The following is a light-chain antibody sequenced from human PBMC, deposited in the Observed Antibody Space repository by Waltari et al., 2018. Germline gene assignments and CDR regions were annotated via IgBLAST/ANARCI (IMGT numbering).Light chain of an antibody. V-gene: IGLV2-14*01. Sequence: QSALTQPASVSGSPGQSITISCIGTSSDVGGYKYVSWFQQYPGQAPQLIIYEGNNPPRGTPPRLHVGGVEDRPAGVSNGLCGSKAGNTASLTISGRQHEDESAYFCDSYTSTSALAYVFGTGTKVTVL. CDR1: SSDVGGYKY. CDR3: DSYTSTSALAYV. J-gene: IGLJ1*01. CDR2: EGN.